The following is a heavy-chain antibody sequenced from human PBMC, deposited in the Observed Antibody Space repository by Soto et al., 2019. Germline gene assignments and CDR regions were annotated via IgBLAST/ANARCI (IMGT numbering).Heavy chain of an antibody. CDR3: ARDWKREGGGSYYSHYYGMDV. V-gene: IGHV1-2*04. Sequence: ASVKVSSKASCYTFTGYCMHWVRQAPAQGLERMGWINPNSGGTNYAQKFQGWVTMTRDTSISTAYMELSRLRSDDTDVYYCARDWKREGGGSYYSHYYGMDVWGQGTTVTVSS. CDR2: INPNSGGT. CDR1: CYTFTGYC. J-gene: IGHJ6*02. D-gene: IGHD1-26*01.